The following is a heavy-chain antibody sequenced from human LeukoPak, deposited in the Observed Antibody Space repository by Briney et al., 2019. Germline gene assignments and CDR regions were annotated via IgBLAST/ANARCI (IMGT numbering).Heavy chain of an antibody. Sequence: ASVKVSCEASGYTFTGYYMHWARQAPGQGLEWMGWINPNSGGTNYAQKFQGRVTMTRDTSISTAYMELSRLRSDDTAVYYCARASGGSSGYYSTDYWGQGTLVTVSS. D-gene: IGHD3-22*01. CDR3: ARASGGSSGYYSTDY. CDR1: GYTFTGYY. V-gene: IGHV1-2*02. J-gene: IGHJ4*02. CDR2: INPNSGGT.